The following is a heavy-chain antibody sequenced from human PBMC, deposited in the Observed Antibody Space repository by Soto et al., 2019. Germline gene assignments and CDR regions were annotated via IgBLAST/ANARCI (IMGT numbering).Heavy chain of an antibody. V-gene: IGHV1-24*01. Sequence: ASVKVSCKASGYTFTSYYMHWVRQAPGEGLEWMGGFDPEDGETIYAQKFQGRVTMTEDTSTDTAYMELSSLRSEDTAVYYCATDYGSGSYRFDYWGQGTLVTVSS. CDR2: FDPEDGET. CDR1: GYTFTSYY. J-gene: IGHJ4*02. D-gene: IGHD3-10*01. CDR3: ATDYGSGSYRFDY.